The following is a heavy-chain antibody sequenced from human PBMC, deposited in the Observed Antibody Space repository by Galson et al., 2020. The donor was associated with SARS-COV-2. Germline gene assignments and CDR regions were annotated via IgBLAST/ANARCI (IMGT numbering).Heavy chain of an antibody. Sequence: AGGSLRLSCAASGITFVNAWMSWVRQAPGKGLEWVGRIKSKVDGGTADYAAPVKGRFSISRDDSQDTLYLHMTSLRIEDTAVYYCTTDPRSGRDSITDPRYGREAIQEYSYYDADVWGLGTTVTVSS. CDR3: TTDPRSGRDSITDPRYGREAIQEYSYYDADV. V-gene: IGHV3-15*01. CDR1: GITFVNAW. J-gene: IGHJ6*03. D-gene: IGHD3-10*01. CDR2: IKSKVDGGTA.